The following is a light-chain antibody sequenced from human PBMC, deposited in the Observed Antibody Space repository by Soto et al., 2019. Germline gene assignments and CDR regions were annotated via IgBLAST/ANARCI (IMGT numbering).Light chain of an antibody. CDR2: SAS. V-gene: IGKV1-39*01. J-gene: IGKJ5*01. Sequence: EIEFTQSPSTLALSAEERDTIACRASQRIGRYLNWYQQKSGKAPKVLIYSASSLQSGVPSRFRCSGSVTYFTLSISSLQPEDFATHYSQQTYTPPITSGQGTRLEIK. CDR3: QQTYTPPIT. CDR1: QRIGRY.